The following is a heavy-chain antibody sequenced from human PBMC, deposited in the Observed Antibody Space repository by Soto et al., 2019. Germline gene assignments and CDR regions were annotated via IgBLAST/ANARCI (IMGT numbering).Heavy chain of an antibody. CDR3: ARDLGTMVRGVLHYYYGMDV. J-gene: IGHJ6*02. V-gene: IGHV3-30*04. CDR1: GFTFGSYA. Sequence: GGSRELSCAASGFTFGSYAMHWVRQAPGKGLEWGAVISYDGSNKYYADSVKGRFTISRDNSKNTLYLQMNSLRAEDTAVYYCARDLGTMVRGVLHYYYGMDVWGQGTTVTVSS. D-gene: IGHD3-10*01. CDR2: ISYDGSNK.